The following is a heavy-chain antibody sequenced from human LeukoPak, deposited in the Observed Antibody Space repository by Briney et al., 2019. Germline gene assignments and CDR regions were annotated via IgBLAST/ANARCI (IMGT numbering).Heavy chain of an antibody. CDR1: GFTFSSHA. V-gene: IGHV3-23*01. CDR2: ISGGGGST. Sequence: GGSLRLSCTASGFTFSSHAMTWVRQAPGEGLEWASGISGGGGSTDYADSVKGRFTISRDNSKNTLYLQMNSLRAEDTAVYYCAKDRGQWPWNFDLWGRGTLVTVSS. CDR3: AKDRGQWPWNFDL. J-gene: IGHJ2*01. D-gene: IGHD6-19*01.